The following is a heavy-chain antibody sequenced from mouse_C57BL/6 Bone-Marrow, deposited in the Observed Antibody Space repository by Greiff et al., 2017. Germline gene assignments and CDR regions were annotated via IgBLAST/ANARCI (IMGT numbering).Heavy chain of an antibody. CDR2: IYPGDGDT. D-gene: IGHD4-1*01. J-gene: IGHJ2*01. Sequence: QVHVKQSGAELVKPGASVKISCKVSGYAFRPYWMNWVKQRPGKGLEWIGQIYPGDGDTNYNGKFKGKATLTADKSSSTAYMQRSSLASEDSAVYFCARDWDYFDYWGQGTTLTVSS. V-gene: IGHV1-80*01. CDR1: GYAFRPYW. CDR3: ARDWDYFDY.